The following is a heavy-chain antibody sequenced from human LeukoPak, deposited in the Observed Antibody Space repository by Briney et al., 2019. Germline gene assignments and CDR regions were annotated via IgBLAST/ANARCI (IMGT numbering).Heavy chain of an antibody. Sequence: PSETLSLTCTVSGGSISSYCWSLIRQPAGKGLEWVGRVYPSGSTNYNPSLKSRVTISIDKSKNQFSLKLTSVTAADTAVYYCARDRSGYSEYYFDYWGQGTLVTVSS. CDR1: GGSISSYC. CDR2: VYPSGST. CDR3: ARDRSGYSEYYFDY. J-gene: IGHJ4*02. V-gene: IGHV4-4*07. D-gene: IGHD5-12*01.